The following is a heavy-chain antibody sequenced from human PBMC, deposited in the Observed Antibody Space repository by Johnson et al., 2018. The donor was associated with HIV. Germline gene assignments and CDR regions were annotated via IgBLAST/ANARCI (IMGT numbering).Heavy chain of an antibody. CDR3: ARERHAFDI. Sequence: VQLVESGGGVVQPGRSLRLSCAASGFTFSSYAMHWVRQAPGTGLEWVAVISYDGSNKYYADSVKGRFTISRDNSKNTLYLQMNSLRAEDTAVYYCARERHAFDIWGQGTMVTVSS. CDR1: GFTFSSYA. J-gene: IGHJ3*02. CDR2: ISYDGSNK. V-gene: IGHV3-30*04.